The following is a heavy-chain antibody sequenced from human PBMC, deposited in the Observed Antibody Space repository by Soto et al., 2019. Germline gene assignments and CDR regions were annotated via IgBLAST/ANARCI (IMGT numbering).Heavy chain of an antibody. CDR1: GFTFSASA. J-gene: IGHJ4*02. CDR2: ISDSGNT. D-gene: IGHD2-2*03. V-gene: IGHV3-23*01. CDR3: AKVWGEDGYCTRTSCLYYFHH. Sequence: EVQLLESGGGLVQPGGSLRLSCEASGFTFSASAMSWVRQAPRKGLEWVSTISDSGNTYYADSVKGRFTISRDNSKNTLYLQMNSLRAEDTAVYHCAKVWGEDGYCTRTSCLYYFHHWGQGVLVTVSS.